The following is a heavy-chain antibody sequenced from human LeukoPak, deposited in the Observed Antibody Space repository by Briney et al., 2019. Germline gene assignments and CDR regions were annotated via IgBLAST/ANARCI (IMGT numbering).Heavy chain of an antibody. J-gene: IGHJ4*02. D-gene: IGHD3-10*01. CDR1: GYTFTSYG. CDR2: ISAYNGNT. Sequence: ASVKVSCKASGYTFTSYGISWVRQAPGQGLEWMGCISAYNGNTNYAQKLQGRVTMTTDTSTSTAYMELRSLRSDDTAVYYCARTRYYYGPGSYLPPDYWGQGTLVTVSS. CDR3: ARTRYYYGPGSYLPPDY. V-gene: IGHV1-18*01.